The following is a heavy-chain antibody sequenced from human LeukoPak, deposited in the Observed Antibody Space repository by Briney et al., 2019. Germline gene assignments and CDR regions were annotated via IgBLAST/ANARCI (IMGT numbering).Heavy chain of an antibody. CDR1: GFTFSNYA. J-gene: IGHJ3*01. CDR3: AKGIAAAGGH. Sequence: GGSLRLSCAASGFTFSNYAMSWVRQAPGRGLEWVSVISGSSGSTYYADSMKGRFTISRDNSKNTLYLQMNSLRAEDTAVYYCAKGIAAAGGHWGQGTMVTVSS. D-gene: IGHD6-13*01. V-gene: IGHV3-23*01. CDR2: ISGSSGST.